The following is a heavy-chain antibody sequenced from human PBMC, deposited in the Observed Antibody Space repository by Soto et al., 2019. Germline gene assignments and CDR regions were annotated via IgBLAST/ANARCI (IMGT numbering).Heavy chain of an antibody. V-gene: IGHV3-23*01. CDR1: GFTFSSYA. J-gene: IGHJ3*02. Sequence: QVLEPGGGLVQPGGSLRLSCAVSGFTFSSYAMSWVRQAPGKRLEWVSAISAGGGSTYDADSVKGRFSISRDNSKNTLYLQMNSLRVEDTAVYYCAKDNIAGRRVSQGGAFDIWGQGTMVIVSS. D-gene: IGHD6-6*01. CDR2: ISAGGGST. CDR3: AKDNIAGRRVSQGGAFDI.